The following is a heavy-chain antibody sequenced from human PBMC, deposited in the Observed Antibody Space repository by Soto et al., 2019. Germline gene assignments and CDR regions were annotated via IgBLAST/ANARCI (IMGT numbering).Heavy chain of an antibody. V-gene: IGHV4-59*01. J-gene: IGHJ4*02. Sequence: QVQLQESGPGLVKPSETLSLTCIVSGDSISGSYWSWIRQPPGKGLEWIGHIYYGGNTNYNPSLKSRVNISGDTSKKQFSLKLSSVTAADTAVYYCARDRTGLGYFDYWGQGTLATVSS. D-gene: IGHD1-1*01. CDR1: GDSISGSY. CDR3: ARDRTGLGYFDY. CDR2: IYYGGNT.